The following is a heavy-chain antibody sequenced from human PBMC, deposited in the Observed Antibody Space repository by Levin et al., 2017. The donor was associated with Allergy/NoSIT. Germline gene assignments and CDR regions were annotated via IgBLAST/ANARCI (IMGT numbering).Heavy chain of an antibody. D-gene: IGHD6-13*01. Sequence: ESLKISCTVSGGSLSSRSHHWGWIRQPPGKGLEWIGSIYYTGITNYDPSLNSRIIISIDTSKNQFSLKLNSVTVADTAVYYCTRELSSSVDYWGQGTLVTVAS. CDR3: TRELSSSVDY. J-gene: IGHJ4*02. CDR1: GGSLSSRSHH. V-gene: IGHV4-39*07. CDR2: IYYTGIT.